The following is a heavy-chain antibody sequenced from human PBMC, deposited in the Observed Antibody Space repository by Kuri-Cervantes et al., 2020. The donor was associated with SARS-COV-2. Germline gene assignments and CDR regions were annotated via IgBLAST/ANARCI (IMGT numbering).Heavy chain of an antibody. CDR2: IYYSGST. CDR1: GGSISSSSYY. Sequence: SETLSLTCTVSGGSISSSSYYWGWIRQPPGTGLEWIGSIYYSGSTYYNPSLKSRVTISVDTSKNQFSLKLSSVTAADTAVYYCARQYCTNGVCYTPFDYWGQGTLVTVSS. V-gene: IGHV4-39*01. J-gene: IGHJ4*02. CDR3: ARQYCTNGVCYTPFDY. D-gene: IGHD2-8*01.